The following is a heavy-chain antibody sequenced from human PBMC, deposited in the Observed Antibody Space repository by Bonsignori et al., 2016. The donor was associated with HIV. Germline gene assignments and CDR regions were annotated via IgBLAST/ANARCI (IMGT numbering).Heavy chain of an antibody. CDR3: AREGNGWGAADAFDI. J-gene: IGHJ3*02. Sequence: GGSLRLSCAASGFTFSSYDMHWVRQATGKNLEWVSAIGTAGDTRYSGSVKGRFTISRENAKNSLYLQLNSLRAGDTAVYYCAREGNGWGAADAFDIWGQGTMVTVS. D-gene: IGHD1-1*01. V-gene: IGHV3-13*01. CDR1: GFTFSSYD. CDR2: IGTAGDT.